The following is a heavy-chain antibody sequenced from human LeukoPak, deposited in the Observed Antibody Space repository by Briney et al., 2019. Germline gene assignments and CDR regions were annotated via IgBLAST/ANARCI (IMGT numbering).Heavy chain of an antibody. CDR1: GFTFSSYS. Sequence: GGSLRLSCAASGFTFSSYSMNWVRQAPGKGLEWVSSISSSSSYIYYADSVKGRFTISRDNAKNSLYLQMNSLRAEDTAVYYCARDRSYGDGPLFDYWGQGTLVTVSS. J-gene: IGHJ4*02. CDR3: ARDRSYGDGPLFDY. V-gene: IGHV3-21*01. CDR2: ISSSSSYI. D-gene: IGHD5-18*01.